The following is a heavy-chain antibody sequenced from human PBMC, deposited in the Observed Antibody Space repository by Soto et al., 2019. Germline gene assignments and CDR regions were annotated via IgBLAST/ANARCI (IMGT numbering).Heavy chain of an antibody. J-gene: IGHJ4*02. D-gene: IGHD6-19*01. CDR3: ARDAAVAGTNPDY. V-gene: IGHV3-33*01. Sequence: QVQLVESGGGVVQPGRSLRLSCAASGFTFSSYGMHWVRQAPGKGLEWVAVIWYDGSNKYYADSVKGRFTISRDNSKNTLYLQMNSLRAEDTAVYYCARDAAVAGTNPDYWGQGTLVTVSS. CDR1: GFTFSSYG. CDR2: IWYDGSNK.